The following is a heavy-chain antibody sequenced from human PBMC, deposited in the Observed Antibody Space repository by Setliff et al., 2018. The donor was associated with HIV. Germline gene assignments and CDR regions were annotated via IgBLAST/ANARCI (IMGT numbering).Heavy chain of an antibody. D-gene: IGHD2-2*01. V-gene: IGHV4-4*09. CDR3: ARTRDCSSSGCFYHAFDM. CDR1: GGSISGYH. CDR2: IYTSRGT. Sequence: PSETLSLTCTVSGGSISGYHWNWLRQTPGKGLEWIGYIYTSRGTNYNHSLRTRVIISVDTSNQFSLKLSSVTAADAAVYYCARTRDCSSSGCFYHAFDMWGQGTMVTVSS. J-gene: IGHJ3*02.